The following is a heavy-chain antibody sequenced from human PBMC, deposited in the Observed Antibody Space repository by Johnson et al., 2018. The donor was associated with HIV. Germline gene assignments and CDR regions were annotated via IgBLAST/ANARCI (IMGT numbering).Heavy chain of an antibody. CDR1: GFTFSSYA. CDR3: ARPSVITTLTTTPWAFDI. Sequence: QEKLVESGGGVVQPGRSLRLSCAASGFTFSSYAMHWVRQAPGKGLAWVAIISYDGNNKYYTDSVKGRFTISRDNSKNTLYLQMNSLRAEDTAIYYCARPSVITTLTTTPWAFDIWGQGTMVTVSS. V-gene: IGHV3-30*04. CDR2: ISYDGNNK. D-gene: IGHD4-17*01. J-gene: IGHJ3*02.